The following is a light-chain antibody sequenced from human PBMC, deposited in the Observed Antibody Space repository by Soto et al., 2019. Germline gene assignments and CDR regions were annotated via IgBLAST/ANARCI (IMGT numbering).Light chain of an antibody. V-gene: IGKV3D-15*01. J-gene: IGKJ5*01. CDR1: QSVSSN. Sequence: KVMTQSPATLSVSPGERAIPSCRASQSVSSNLAWYQQKPGQAPRLLIYGASTRATGTPARFSGSGSGTEFTLTISSLQSEDFALYYCQQYNKWPLITFGQGTRLEIK. CDR2: GAS. CDR3: QQYNKWPLIT.